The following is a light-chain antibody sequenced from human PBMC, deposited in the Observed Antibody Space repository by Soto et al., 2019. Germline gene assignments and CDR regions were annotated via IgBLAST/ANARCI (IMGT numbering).Light chain of an antibody. Sequence: NELTQSPSSLSASVGDRVTITCQASHDIRNDLNWYQQKPGKAPKLLIYVASVLQSGVPSRFSGGGYGTDFTLTISSLQPEDFATYYCQQSYNTPRTFGQGTRLDIQ. CDR2: VAS. CDR3: QQSYNTPRT. J-gene: IGKJ2*01. V-gene: IGKV1-39*01. CDR1: HDIRND.